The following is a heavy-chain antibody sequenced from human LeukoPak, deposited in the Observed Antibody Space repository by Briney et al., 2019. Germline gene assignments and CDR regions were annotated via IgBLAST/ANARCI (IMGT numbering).Heavy chain of an antibody. CDR2: INPSNGDT. J-gene: IGHJ4*02. Sequence: ASLKVSCKASGYTFTGSFIHWVRQAPGQGLEWMGWINPSNGDTHYAQRFQGRVTMTRDTSISTAYMEMGRLTSDNTAVYYCARDPLTAGRPLAYWGQGALVTVSS. V-gene: IGHV1-2*02. CDR3: ARDPLTAGRPLAY. CDR1: GYTFTGSF. D-gene: IGHD6-6*01.